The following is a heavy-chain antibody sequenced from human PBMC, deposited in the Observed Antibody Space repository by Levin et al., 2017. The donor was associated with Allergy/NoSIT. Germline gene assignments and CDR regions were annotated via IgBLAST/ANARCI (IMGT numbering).Heavy chain of an antibody. CDR2: IYPGDSDT. Sequence: PGGSLRLSCKGSGYSFTSYWIGWVRQMPGKGLEWMGIIYPGDSDTRYSPSFQGQVTISADKSISTAYLQWSSLKASDTAMYYCARLIEYSSAHPVYGMDVWGQGTTVTVSS. CDR3: ARLIEYSSAHPVYGMDV. D-gene: IGHD6-6*01. V-gene: IGHV5-51*01. CDR1: GYSFTSYW. J-gene: IGHJ6*02.